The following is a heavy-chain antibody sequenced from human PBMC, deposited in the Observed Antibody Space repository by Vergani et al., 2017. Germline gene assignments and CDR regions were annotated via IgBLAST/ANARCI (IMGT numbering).Heavy chain of an antibody. Sequence: QVQLVQSGAEVKKPGASVKVSCKASGYTFTSYGISWVRQAPGQGLEWMGWISAYNGNTNYAQKLQGRVTMTTDTSTSTAYMELRSLRSDDTAVYYCARGLLIVVVPAAIQERGGLFDYWGQGTLVTVSS. CDR2: ISAYNGNT. CDR3: ARGLLIVVVPAAIQERGGLFDY. CDR1: GYTFTSYG. D-gene: IGHD2-2*02. V-gene: IGHV1-18*01. J-gene: IGHJ4*02.